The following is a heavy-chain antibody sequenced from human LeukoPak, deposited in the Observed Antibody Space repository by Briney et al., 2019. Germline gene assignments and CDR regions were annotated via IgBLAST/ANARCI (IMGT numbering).Heavy chain of an antibody. Sequence: PGGSLRLSCAASGFIFSSYSMNWVRQAPGKGPEWISYISRSSNTIYYADSVKGRFTISRDNAKNSLYLQMNSLRAEDTAVYYCARGTTVTNNWFDPWGQGTLVIVSS. D-gene: IGHD4-17*01. CDR1: GFIFSSYS. V-gene: IGHV3-48*01. CDR2: ISRSSNTI. CDR3: ARGTTVTNNWFDP. J-gene: IGHJ5*02.